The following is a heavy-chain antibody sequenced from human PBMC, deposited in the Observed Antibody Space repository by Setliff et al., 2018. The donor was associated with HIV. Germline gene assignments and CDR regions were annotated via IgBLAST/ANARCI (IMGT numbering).Heavy chain of an antibody. CDR3: TTESVFLDYLHY. Sequence: PGGSLRLSCAASGFTFSNAWMNWVRQAPGKGLEWVGRIRSKVDGGAADYAAPVKGRFTISRDDSKNTLYLQMSSLKTEDTAVYYCTTESVFLDYLHYWGLGTLVTVSS. CDR2: IRSKVDGGAA. J-gene: IGHJ1*01. V-gene: IGHV3-15*05. CDR1: GFTFSNAW.